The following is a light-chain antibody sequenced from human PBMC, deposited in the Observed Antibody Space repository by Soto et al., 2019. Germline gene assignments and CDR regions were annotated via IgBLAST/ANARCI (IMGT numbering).Light chain of an antibody. CDR3: QQYNNWPRT. Sequence: DIVMTQSPVTLSVSPGDRATLSCRASQSVGHNLAWFQQKPGQAPRLLIYGASAGATGIPDRFSGSGFGTKFTLTISSLQSKDLAVYYCQQYNNWPRTFGQGTKVE. V-gene: IGKV3-15*01. J-gene: IGKJ1*01. CDR2: GAS. CDR1: QSVGHN.